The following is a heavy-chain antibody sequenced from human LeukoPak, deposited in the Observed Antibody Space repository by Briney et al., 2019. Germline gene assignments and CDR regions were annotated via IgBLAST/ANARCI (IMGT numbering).Heavy chain of an antibody. Sequence: SVKVSCKASGYTFTSYGISWVRQAPGQGLEWMGGIIPFIGTPTYAPKFQGRLTITADESTSTAYIALSSLRAGDTAVYFCARSGRYPGGFHGVDVWGQGTTVTVSS. V-gene: IGHV1-69*13. J-gene: IGHJ6*02. CDR3: ARSGRYPGGFHGVDV. CDR2: IIPFIGTP. CDR1: GYTFTSYG. D-gene: IGHD3-16*01.